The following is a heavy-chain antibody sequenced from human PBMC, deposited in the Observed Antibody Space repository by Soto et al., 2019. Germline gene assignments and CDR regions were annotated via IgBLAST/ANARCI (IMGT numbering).Heavy chain of an antibody. CDR3: ARVSNYCSSTSCYGGYYYYYYGMDV. D-gene: IGHD2-2*01. J-gene: IGHJ6*02. CDR2: IIPIFGTA. Sequence: ASVKVSCKASGGTFSSYAISWVRQAPGQGLEWMGGIIPIFGTANYAQKFQGRVTITADESTSTAYMELSSLRSEDTAVYYCARVSNYCSSTSCYGGYYYYYYGMDVWGQGTTVTVSS. V-gene: IGHV1-69*13. CDR1: GGTFSSYA.